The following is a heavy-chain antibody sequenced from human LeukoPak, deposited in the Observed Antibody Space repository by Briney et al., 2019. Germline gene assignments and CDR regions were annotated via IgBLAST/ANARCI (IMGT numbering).Heavy chain of an antibody. D-gene: IGHD6-6*01. J-gene: IGHJ6*02. Sequence: TGGSLRLSCAASGFTFSSYEMNWVRQAPGKGLEWVSYISSSGSPIYYADSVKGRFTISRDNAKNSLYLQMNSLRAEDTAVYYCARDSSSSDLYGMDVWGQGTTVTVSS. CDR3: ARDSSSSDLYGMDV. V-gene: IGHV3-48*03. CDR2: ISSSGSPI. CDR1: GFTFSSYE.